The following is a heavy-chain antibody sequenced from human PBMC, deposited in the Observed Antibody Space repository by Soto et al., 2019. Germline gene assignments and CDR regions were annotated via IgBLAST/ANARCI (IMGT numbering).Heavy chain of an antibody. D-gene: IGHD4-17*01. V-gene: IGHV1-18*04. Sequence: ASVKVSCKASGYTFTSYGISWVRQAPGQGLEWMGWISAYKGNTNYAQKLQGRVTMTTDTSTSTAYMELRSLRSDDTAVYYCARDYTDYGDYGDAFDIWGQGTMVTVSS. CDR1: GYTFTSYG. J-gene: IGHJ3*02. CDR2: ISAYKGNT. CDR3: ARDYTDYGDYGDAFDI.